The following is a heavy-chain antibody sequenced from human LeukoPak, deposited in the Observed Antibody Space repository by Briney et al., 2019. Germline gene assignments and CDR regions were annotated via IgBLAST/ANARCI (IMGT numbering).Heavy chain of an antibody. V-gene: IGHV3-23*01. D-gene: IGHD6-19*01. J-gene: IGHJ4*02. CDR1: GFSVSTSG. Sequence: GGSLKLSCTVSGFSVSTSGMSWVRQAQGKGLQTISAISVEGESAYYADSVKGRFTISRDNSKNTLYLQMNSLRVEDTAVYYCAQGYSSGWYPHWGQGSLVSVFS. CDR2: ISVEGESA. CDR3: AQGYSSGWYPH.